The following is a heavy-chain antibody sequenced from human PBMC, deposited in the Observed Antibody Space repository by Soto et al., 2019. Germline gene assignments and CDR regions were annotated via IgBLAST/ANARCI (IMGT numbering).Heavy chain of an antibody. V-gene: IGHV1-18*01. D-gene: IGHD2-15*01. CDR1: GYTFTSYG. CDR2: ISAYNGNT. CDR3: ARSGCSGGSCYSYYFDY. Sequence: ASVKVSCKASGYTFTSYGISWVRQAPGQGLEWMGWISAYNGNTNYAQKLQGRVAMTTDTSTSTAYMELRSLRSDDTAVYYCARSGCSGGSCYSYYFDYWGQGTLVTVSS. J-gene: IGHJ4*02.